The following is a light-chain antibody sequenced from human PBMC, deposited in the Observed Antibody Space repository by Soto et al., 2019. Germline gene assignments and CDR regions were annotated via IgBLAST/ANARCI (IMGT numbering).Light chain of an antibody. V-gene: IGKV3-15*01. J-gene: IGKJ5*01. CDR1: QAISSN. CDR2: GAS. CDR3: QQYNNWPPIT. Sequence: EIVMTQSPATLSVSRGERATLSCRANQAISSNLAWYQQKPGQAPRLLIYGASTRATGIPDRFSGSGSGTEFILTISSLQSEDFAVYFCQQYNNWPPITFGQGTRLEIK.